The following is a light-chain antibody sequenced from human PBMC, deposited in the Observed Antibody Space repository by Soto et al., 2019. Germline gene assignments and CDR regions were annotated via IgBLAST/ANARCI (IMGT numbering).Light chain of an antibody. CDR2: GAS. J-gene: IGKJ1*01. V-gene: IGKV3-11*01. Sequence: IVMTQSPATLSVSPGERATLSCRASQSVSNNYLAWYQQKPGQAPRLLIYGASNRATGIPARFSGSGSGTDFTLTISSLEPEDFAVYYCQQRNNWPRTFGQGTKVDI. CDR1: QSVSNNY. CDR3: QQRNNWPRT.